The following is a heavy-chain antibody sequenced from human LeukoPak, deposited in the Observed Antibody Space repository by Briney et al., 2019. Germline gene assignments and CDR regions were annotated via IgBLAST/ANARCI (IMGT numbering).Heavy chain of an antibody. CDR3: ARSVTMIVVAPGY. J-gene: IGHJ4*02. V-gene: IGHV3-33*01. D-gene: IGHD3-22*01. CDR1: GFTFSSYG. Sequence: GGSLRLSCAASGFTFSSYGMHWVRQAPGKGLEWVAVIWYDGSNKYYADSVKGRFTISGDNFKNTLYLQMNSLRAEDTAVYYCARSVTMIVVAPGYWGQGTLVTVSS. CDR2: IWYDGSNK.